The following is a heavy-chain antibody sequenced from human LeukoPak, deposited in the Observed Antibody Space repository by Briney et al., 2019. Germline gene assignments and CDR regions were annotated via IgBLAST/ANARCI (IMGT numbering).Heavy chain of an antibody. D-gene: IGHD4-17*01. CDR2: IYPGDSDD. CDR3: ARRVYYGDQNDAFDI. Sequence: GESLKISCKGSGYSFTTYWIGWVRQMPGKGLEWMGIIYPGDSDDRYSPSFEGHVTISADKSISTAYLQWSSLKASDTAMYYCARRVYYGDQNDAFDIWGQGQWSPSLQ. J-gene: IGHJ3*02. CDR1: GYSFTTYW. V-gene: IGHV5-51*01.